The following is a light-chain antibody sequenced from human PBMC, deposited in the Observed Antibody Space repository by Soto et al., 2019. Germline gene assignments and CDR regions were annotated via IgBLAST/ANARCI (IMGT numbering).Light chain of an antibody. CDR1: QSVSSSY. CDR2: GAS. J-gene: IGKJ1*01. Sequence: EIVLTQSPGTLSLSPGERATLSCRASQSVSSSYLAWYQQKPGQAPRLLIYGASNRATGIPDRFSDSGSGTDFTLIISRLEPEDFAVYYCQQYGSSRTFGQGTKVEIK. V-gene: IGKV3-20*01. CDR3: QQYGSSRT.